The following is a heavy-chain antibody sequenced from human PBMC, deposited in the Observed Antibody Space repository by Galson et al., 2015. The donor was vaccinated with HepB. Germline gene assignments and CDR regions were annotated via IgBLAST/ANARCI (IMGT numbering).Heavy chain of an antibody. J-gene: IGHJ4*02. D-gene: IGHD6-13*01. CDR2: SSGSGGST. Sequence: SPIPPCAASGYTVSSYALSWARQAPGKGLEWVSASSGSGGSTYHADSVKGRFNISRDNSKNTLYLQMNSLRAEDTAVYYCAKDLGIAAAGTLDYWGQGTLVTVSS. CDR3: AKDLGIAAAGTLDY. CDR1: GYTVSSYA. V-gene: IGHV3-23*01.